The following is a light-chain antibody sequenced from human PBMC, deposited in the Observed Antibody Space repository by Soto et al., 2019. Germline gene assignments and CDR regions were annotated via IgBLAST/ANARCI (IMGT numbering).Light chain of an antibody. Sequence: DIQMTQSPSSLSASVGDRVTITCQASQDISNNLNWYQQTSGKAPKLLIYGAYNLETGVPSRFTGSQPGTDFTFTITSLQPEDVATYFCQQCDNLPPTFGGGTKVEI. CDR2: GAY. J-gene: IGKJ4*01. CDR3: QQCDNLPPT. V-gene: IGKV1-33*01. CDR1: QDISNN.